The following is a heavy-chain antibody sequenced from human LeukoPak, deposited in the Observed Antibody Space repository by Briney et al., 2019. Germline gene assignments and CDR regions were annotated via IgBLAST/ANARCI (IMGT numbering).Heavy chain of an antibody. V-gene: IGHV4-39*01. Sequence: PSETLSLTCSVSGGSIRGSIYYWGWIRQTPGKGLEWIGSVYQSGSTYYSPSVKSRASIPIDTSKNQFSLKLTSVTAADTAIYYCVSPGDLTEYWDGGALVTVSS. D-gene: IGHD4-17*01. CDR2: VYQSGST. CDR3: VSPGDLTEY. CDR1: GGSIRGSIYY. J-gene: IGHJ4*02.